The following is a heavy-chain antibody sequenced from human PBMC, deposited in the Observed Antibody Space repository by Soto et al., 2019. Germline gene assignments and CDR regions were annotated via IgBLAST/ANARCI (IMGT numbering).Heavy chain of an antibody. D-gene: IGHD1-1*01. CDR2: ISAHNGNT. J-gene: IGHJ4*02. CDR1: GYAFTTYG. V-gene: IGHV1-18*01. CDR3: ARGGYGDY. Sequence: QVHLVQSGAEVKKPGASVKVSCKGSGYAFTTYGITWVRQAPGQGLEWMGWISAHNGNTNYAQKLQGRVTVTRDTSTSTAYMDLRSLRSDDKAGYYWARGGYGDYWGQGALVTVSS.